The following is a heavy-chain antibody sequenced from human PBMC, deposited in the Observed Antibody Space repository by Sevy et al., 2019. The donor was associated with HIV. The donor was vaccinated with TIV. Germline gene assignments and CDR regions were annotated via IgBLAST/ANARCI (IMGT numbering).Heavy chain of an antibody. J-gene: IGHJ6*02. Sequence: GGSLRLSCVASGSGFRFDDSAMNWVRQAPGKGLEWVAGISWNGFSTGYGDSVKGRATISRDNAKNSVYLQMNNLRDEDTALYYCAKDTVPVGYRFDYQYTYYYGMDVWGQGTTVTVSS. CDR3: AKDTVPVGYRFDYQYTYYYGMDV. D-gene: IGHD5-18*01. V-gene: IGHV3-9*01. CDR2: ISWNGFST. CDR1: GSGFRFDDSA.